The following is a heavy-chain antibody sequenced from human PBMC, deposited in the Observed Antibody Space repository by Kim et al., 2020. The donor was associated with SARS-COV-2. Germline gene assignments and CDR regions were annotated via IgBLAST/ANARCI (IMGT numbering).Heavy chain of an antibody. CDR1: GYTFTDYY. CDR2: IDPNIGGT. D-gene: IGHD1-26*01. J-gene: IGHJ4*01. CDR3: SKSRAFDY. Sequence: ASVKVSCKTSGYTFTDYYMHWVRQAPGQGLEWMGWIDPNIGGTRFSQKFQGRVTVTRDTSISTAYMELSGLRSDDTAVYYCSKSRAFDYWCHGTRVT. V-gene: IGHV1-2*02.